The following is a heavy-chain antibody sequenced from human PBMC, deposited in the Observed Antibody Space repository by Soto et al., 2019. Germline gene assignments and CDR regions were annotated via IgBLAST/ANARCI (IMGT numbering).Heavy chain of an antibody. D-gene: IGHD4-4*01. CDR3: ARVATVTNGYYYYYMDV. J-gene: IGHJ6*03. CDR2: INHSGST. Sequence: SETLSLTCAVYGGSFSGYYWSWIRQPPGKGLEWIGEINHSGSTNYNPSLKSRVTISVDTSKNQFSLKLSSVTAADTAVYYCARVATVTNGYYYYYMDVWGKGTTVT. V-gene: IGHV4-34*01. CDR1: GGSFSGYY.